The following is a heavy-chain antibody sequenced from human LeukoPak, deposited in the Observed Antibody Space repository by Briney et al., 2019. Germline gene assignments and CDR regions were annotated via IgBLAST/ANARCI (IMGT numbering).Heavy chain of an antibody. J-gene: IGHJ4*02. Sequence: GSLRLSCTASGFTFSYYWMTWVRQAPGKGLEWVANIKQDGSAKYYVDSVKGRFTISRDNAKNSLYLQMDSLRVEDTATYYCARWRGSTSERSDYWGQGTLVTVSS. CDR2: IKQDGSAK. D-gene: IGHD2-2*01. CDR3: ARWRGSTSERSDY. V-gene: IGHV3-7*01. CDR1: GFTFSYYW.